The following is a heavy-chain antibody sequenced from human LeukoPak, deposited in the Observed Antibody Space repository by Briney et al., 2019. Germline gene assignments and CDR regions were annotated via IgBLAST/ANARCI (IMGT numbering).Heavy chain of an antibody. CDR1: GFTFSSNG. V-gene: IGHV3-30*02. D-gene: IGHD6-6*01. J-gene: IGHJ4*02. Sequence: GGSLRLSCAASGFTFSSNGMPWVRPAPGKGLECVAFIQNDGNNKKYADSVKGRFTISRDNSKNTLYLQMNSLRAEDTAVYYCARDWGTSSLYLVNWGQGTLVTVSS. CDR3: ARDWGTSSLYLVN. CDR2: IQNDGNNK.